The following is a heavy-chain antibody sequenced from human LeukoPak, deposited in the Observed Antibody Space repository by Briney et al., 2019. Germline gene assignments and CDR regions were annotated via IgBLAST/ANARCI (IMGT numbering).Heavy chain of an antibody. J-gene: IGHJ4*02. D-gene: IGHD3-10*01. CDR2: INTDGSTT. V-gene: IGHV3-7*01. CDR1: GFTFSDYW. Sequence: HSGGSLRLSCAASGFTFSDYWIDWVRQAPGQGLEWVANINTDGSTTNYVESVRGRFTISRDNTRNSLSLQMNNLRDEDTAVYYCARNRGGQQFDCWGQGTLLTVSS. CDR3: ARNRGGQQFDC.